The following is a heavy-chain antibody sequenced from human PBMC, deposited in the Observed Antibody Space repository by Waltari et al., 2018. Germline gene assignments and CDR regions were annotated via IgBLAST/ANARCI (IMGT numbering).Heavy chain of an antibody. Sequence: VISWVRQAPGQGLEWMGWISAYNGNTIYAQKLQGRVTMTTDTSTSTAYMELRSLRSDDTAVYFCARESDDSSGYDYWGQGSLVTVSS. D-gene: IGHD3-22*01. CDR1: V. V-gene: IGHV1-18*01. CDR3: ARESDDSSGYDY. CDR2: ISAYNGNT. J-gene: IGHJ4*02.